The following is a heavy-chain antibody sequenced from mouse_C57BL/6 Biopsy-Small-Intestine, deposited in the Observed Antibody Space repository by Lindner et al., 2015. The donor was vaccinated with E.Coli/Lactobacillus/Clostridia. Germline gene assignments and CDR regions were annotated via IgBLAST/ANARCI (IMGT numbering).Heavy chain of an antibody. J-gene: IGHJ1*01. CDR1: GYTFTSYV. V-gene: IGHV1-14*01. Sequence: VQLQESGPELVKPGASVKMSCKASGYTFTSYVMHWMKQKPGQGLEWIGYINPYNDDTKNNEKFKGKATLTSDKSSSTAYMQLSSLTSEDSAVYFCARWGGYGNYRNWYFDVWGAGTTVTVSS. CDR2: INPYNDDT. D-gene: IGHD2-1*01. CDR3: ARWGGYGNYRNWYFDV.